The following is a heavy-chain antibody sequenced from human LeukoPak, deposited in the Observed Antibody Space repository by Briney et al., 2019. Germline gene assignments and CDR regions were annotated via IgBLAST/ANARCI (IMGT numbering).Heavy chain of an antibody. Sequence: PGGSLRLSCAASGFTFSSYGMHWVRQAPGKGLEWVAVIWYDGSNKYYADSVKGRFTISRDNSKNTLYLQMNSLRAEDTAVYYCARDMGYSGYDFSDYWGQGTLVTVSS. J-gene: IGHJ4*02. V-gene: IGHV3-33*01. CDR3: ARDMGYSGYDFSDY. D-gene: IGHD5-12*01. CDR1: GFTFSSYG. CDR2: IWYDGSNK.